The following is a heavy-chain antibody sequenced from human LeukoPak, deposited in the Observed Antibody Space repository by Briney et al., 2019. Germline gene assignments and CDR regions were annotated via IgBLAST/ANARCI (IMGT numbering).Heavy chain of an antibody. D-gene: IGHD3-3*01. CDR1: GFTLSSYW. V-gene: IGHV3-15*01. CDR3: STTHYNFGDLDH. CDR2: IKTKTDGGTT. Sequence: GGSLRLSCAASGFTLSSYWMSWVRQAPGKGLEWVGHIKTKTDGGTTDYAAPVKGRSTISRDDSKNTVYLQMNSLKTEDTAVYYCSTTHYNFGDLDHWGQGTLVTVSS. J-gene: IGHJ4*02.